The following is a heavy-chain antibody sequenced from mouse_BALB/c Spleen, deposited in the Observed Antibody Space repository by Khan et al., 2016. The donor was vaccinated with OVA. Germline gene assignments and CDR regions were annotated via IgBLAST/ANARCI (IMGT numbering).Heavy chain of an antibody. CDR2: IWGDGST. Sequence: QVQLKESGPGLVAPSQSLSITCTVSGFSLTGYGINWVRQPPGKDLEWLGMIWGDGSTDYNSGLKSRLSISKDNSKSQVFLKMNSLQTDDTARYYCARELRLGGFAYWGQGTLVTVSA. V-gene: IGHV2-6-7*01. CDR1: GFSLTGYG. D-gene: IGHD1-2*01. J-gene: IGHJ3*01. CDR3: ARELRLGGFAY.